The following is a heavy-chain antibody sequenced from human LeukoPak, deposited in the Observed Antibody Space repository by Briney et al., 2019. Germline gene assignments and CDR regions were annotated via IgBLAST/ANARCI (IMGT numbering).Heavy chain of an antibody. D-gene: IGHD6-19*01. CDR1: GGSFSGYY. Sequence: SETLSLTCAVYGGSFSGYYWSWIRQPPGKGLEWIGEINHSGSTNYNPSLKSRVTISVDTSKNQFSLKLSSVTAADTAVYYCARGWQWLPQIGYYFDYWGQGTLVTVSS. CDR2: INHSGST. CDR3: ARGWQWLPQIGYYFDY. J-gene: IGHJ4*02. V-gene: IGHV4-34*01.